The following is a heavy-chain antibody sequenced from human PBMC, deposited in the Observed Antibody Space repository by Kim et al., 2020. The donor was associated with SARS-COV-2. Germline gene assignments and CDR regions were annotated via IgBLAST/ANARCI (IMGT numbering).Heavy chain of an antibody. V-gene: IGHV1-69*13. CDR2: TSPLLGTT. J-gene: IGHJ4*02. CDR3: ARGNLHITMTDF. CDR1: GGTFGNYA. D-gene: IGHD3-22*01. Sequence: SVKVSCKASGGTFGNYAFSWVRQAPGQGLQWMGGTSPLLGTTNYAQKFQDRVTITADESMSIAYMELTSLTSDDTAVYYCARGNLHITMTDFWGQGTLV.